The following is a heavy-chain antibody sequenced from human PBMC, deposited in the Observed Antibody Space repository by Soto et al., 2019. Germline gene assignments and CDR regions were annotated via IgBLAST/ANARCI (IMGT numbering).Heavy chain of an antibody. J-gene: IGHJ6*02. CDR3: AKDHPAITYYSSSPNDYYYGMDV. CDR2: ISYDGSNK. V-gene: IGHV3-30*18. D-gene: IGHD6-13*01. CDR1: GFTFSSYG. Sequence: GGSLRLSCAASGFTFSSYGMHWVRQAPGKGLEWVAVISYDGSNKYYADSVKGRFTISRDNSKNTLYLQMNSLRAEDTAVYYCAKDHPAITYYSSSPNDYYYGMDVWGQGTTVTVSS.